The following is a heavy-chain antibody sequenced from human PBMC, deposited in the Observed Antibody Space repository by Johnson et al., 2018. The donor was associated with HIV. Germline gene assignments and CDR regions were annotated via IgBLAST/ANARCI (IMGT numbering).Heavy chain of an antibody. V-gene: IGHV3-7*05. CDR3: AAGDDFDI. CDR1: GLTFSSYW. J-gene: IGHJ3*02. CDR2: INQDGREK. Sequence: VQLVESGGGLVQPGGSLRLSCAASGLTFSSYWMSWVRQAPGKGLEWVANINQDGREKYYVDSVKGRFTISRDNAKNSLYLQMNSLRAEDTAVYYCAAGDDFDIWGQGTMVTVSS.